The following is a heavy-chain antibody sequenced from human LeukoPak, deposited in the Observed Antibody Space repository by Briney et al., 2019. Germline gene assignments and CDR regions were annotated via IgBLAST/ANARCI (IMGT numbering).Heavy chain of an antibody. CDR1: GGSITNTNY. Sequence: SETLSLTCGVSGGSITNTNYWTWVRQPPGKGLEWIGEVNLQGSTNYNPSLMGRVAISVDTSENHISLQLTSVTAADTAVYYCAREGGPYRPLDYSGQGTLVTVYS. J-gene: IGHJ4*02. V-gene: IGHV4-4*02. CDR3: AREGGPYRPLDY. CDR2: VNLQGST.